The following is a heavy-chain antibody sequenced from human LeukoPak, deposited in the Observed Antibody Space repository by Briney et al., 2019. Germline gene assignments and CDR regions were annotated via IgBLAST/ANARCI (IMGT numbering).Heavy chain of an antibody. D-gene: IGHD3-16*01. V-gene: IGHV1-8*01. CDR1: GYTFTSYD. CDR2: MNPNSGNT. CDR3: AIGSVYDYVWGNVP. Sequence: ASVKVSCKASGYTFTSYDINWVRQATGQGLEWMGWMNPNSGNTGYAQKFQGRVTMTRNTSISTAYMELGSLRSEDTAVYYCAIGSVYDYVWGNVPWGQGTLVTVSS. J-gene: IGHJ5*02.